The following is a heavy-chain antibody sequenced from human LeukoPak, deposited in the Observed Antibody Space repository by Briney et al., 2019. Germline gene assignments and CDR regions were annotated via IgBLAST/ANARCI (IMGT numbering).Heavy chain of an antibody. D-gene: IGHD5-18*01. CDR1: GFTFSSYS. J-gene: IGHJ4*02. Sequence: GGSLRLSCAASGFTFSSYSMNWVRQAPGKGLEWVSSISSSSSNIYYADSVKGRFTISRDNAKNSLYLQMNSLRAEDTAVYYCARDSKGYSYGYQGDNLDYWGQGTLVTVSS. V-gene: IGHV3-21*01. CDR2: ISSSSSNI. CDR3: ARDSKGYSYGYQGDNLDY.